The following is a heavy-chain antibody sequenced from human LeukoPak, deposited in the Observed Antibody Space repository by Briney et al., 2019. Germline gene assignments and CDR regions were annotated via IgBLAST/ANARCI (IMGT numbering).Heavy chain of an antibody. CDR1: GGSISPYY. D-gene: IGHD2-15*01. V-gene: IGHV4-59*08. Sequence: SETLSLTCTVSGGSISPYYWSWIRQTPGKGLEWIGYILYSGTTTNYNPSLKSRVTISVDTSKNQFSLKLSSVTAADTAVYYCARRDVVLFDYWGQGTLVTVSS. CDR3: ARRDVVLFDY. J-gene: IGHJ4*02. CDR2: ILYSGTT.